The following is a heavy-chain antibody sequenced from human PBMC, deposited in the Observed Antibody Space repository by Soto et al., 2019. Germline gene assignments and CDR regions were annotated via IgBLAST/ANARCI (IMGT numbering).Heavy chain of an antibody. CDR3: AKGMEGTYRIDY. V-gene: IGHV3-23*01. J-gene: IGHJ4*02. CDR1: GFTFSSYA. CDR2: ISGSGGST. Sequence: EVQLLESGGGLVQPGGSLRLSCAASGFTFSSYAVSWVRQAPGKGLEWVSAISGSGGSTYYADSVKGRFTISRDKSKNTLYLQMNSRRAEDTAVYYFAKGMEGTYRIDYWGQGTLVTVSS. D-gene: IGHD1-1*01.